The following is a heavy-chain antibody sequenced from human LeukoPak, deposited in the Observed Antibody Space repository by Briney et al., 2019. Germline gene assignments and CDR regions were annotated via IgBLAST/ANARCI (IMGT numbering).Heavy chain of an antibody. CDR1: GGSISSGGYY. Sequence: SETLSLTCTVSGGSISSGGYYWSWIRQHPGKGLEWIGYIYYSGSTYYNPSLKSRVTISVDTSKNQFSLKLSSVTAADTAVYYCARVVPAAIEARSQPFDIWGQGTTVTVSS. J-gene: IGHJ3*02. D-gene: IGHD2-2*01. CDR3: ARVVPAAIEARSQPFDI. V-gene: IGHV4-31*03. CDR2: IYYSGST.